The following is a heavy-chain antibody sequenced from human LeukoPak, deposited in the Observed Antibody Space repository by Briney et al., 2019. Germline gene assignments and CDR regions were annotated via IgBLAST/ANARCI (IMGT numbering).Heavy chain of an antibody. CDR2: IYYSGST. V-gene: IGHV4-38-2*02. CDR3: ARGISQPKYQLLHIYYYYYYMDV. D-gene: IGHD2-2*01. CDR1: GYSISSGYY. Sequence: SETLSLTCTVSGYSISSGYYWTWIRQPPGKGLEWIGSIYYSGSTYYNPSLKSRVTISVDTSKNQFSLKLSSVTAADTAVYYCARGISQPKYQLLHIYYYYYYMDVWGKGTTVTISS. J-gene: IGHJ6*03.